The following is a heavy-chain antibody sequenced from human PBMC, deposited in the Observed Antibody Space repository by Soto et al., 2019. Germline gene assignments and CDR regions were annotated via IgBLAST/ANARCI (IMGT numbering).Heavy chain of an antibody. D-gene: IGHD3-16*02. CDR1: GRPVSSGGYY. V-gene: IGHV4-31*03. Sequence: SETLSLTCTVSGRPVSSGGYYWTWIRQLPGKGLEWIGYIYHIGSPSYNPSLKSRLSMSLDTSKNQFSLKLSSVTAADTAVYYCARVSLPSRGGAFDIWGQGTMVTVSS. J-gene: IGHJ3*02. CDR3: ARVSLPSRGGAFDI. CDR2: IYHIGSP.